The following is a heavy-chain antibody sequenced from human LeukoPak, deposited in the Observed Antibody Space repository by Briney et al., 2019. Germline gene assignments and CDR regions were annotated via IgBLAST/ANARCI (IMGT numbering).Heavy chain of an antibody. CDR2: ISGGST. CDR1: GFTFTNYG. V-gene: IGHV3-23*01. Sequence: GGSLRLSCVASGFTFTNYGMNWVRQTPGKGLEWVSGISGGSTYYTDSVKGRFTISRDNSTNTLYLQMNSLRAEDTAVYYCARDSPTTYYYDSSGYGYFDYWGQGTLVTVSS. J-gene: IGHJ4*02. CDR3: ARDSPTTYYYDSSGYGYFDY. D-gene: IGHD3-22*01.